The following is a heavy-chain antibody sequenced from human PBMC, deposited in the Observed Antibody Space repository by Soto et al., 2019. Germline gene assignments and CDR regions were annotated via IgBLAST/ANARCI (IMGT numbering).Heavy chain of an antibody. CDR3: AGGAAAGQGWFDP. D-gene: IGHD6-13*01. CDR2: ISSSGSTI. CDR1: GFTFSSYE. Sequence: AGGSLRLSCAASGFTFSSYEMNWVRQAPGKGLEWVSYISSSGSTIYYADSVKGRFTISRDNAKNSLYLQMNSLRAEDTAVYYCAGGAAAGQGWFDPWGQGTLVTVSS. V-gene: IGHV3-48*03. J-gene: IGHJ5*02.